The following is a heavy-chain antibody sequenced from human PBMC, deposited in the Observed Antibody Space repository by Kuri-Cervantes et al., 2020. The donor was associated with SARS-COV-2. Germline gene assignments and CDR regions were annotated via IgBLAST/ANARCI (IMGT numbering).Heavy chain of an antibody. CDR3: ARDSVFYSSGWYYFDY. CDR1: GFTFSSYA. V-gene: IGHV3-30-3*01. D-gene: IGHD6-19*01. J-gene: IGHJ4*02. CDR2: ISYDGSNK. Sequence: GGSLRLSCAASGFTFSSYAMHWVRRAPGKGLEWVAVISYDGSNKYYADSVKGRFTISRDNSKNTLYLQMNSLRAEDTAVYYCARDSVFYSSGWYYFDYWGQGTLVTVSS.